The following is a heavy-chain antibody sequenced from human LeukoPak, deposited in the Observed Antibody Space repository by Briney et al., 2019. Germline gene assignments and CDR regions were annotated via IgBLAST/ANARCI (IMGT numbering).Heavy chain of an antibody. Sequence: ASVKVSCKASGYTFTGYYMHWVRQAPGQGLEWMGWINPNSGGTNYAQKFQGRVTMTRDTSISTAYMELSRLRSDDTAVYYCARDSSSLRDNWFAPWGQGTLVTVSS. D-gene: IGHD6-6*01. V-gene: IGHV1-2*02. J-gene: IGHJ5*02. CDR1: GYTFTGYY. CDR3: ARDSSSLRDNWFAP. CDR2: INPNSGGT.